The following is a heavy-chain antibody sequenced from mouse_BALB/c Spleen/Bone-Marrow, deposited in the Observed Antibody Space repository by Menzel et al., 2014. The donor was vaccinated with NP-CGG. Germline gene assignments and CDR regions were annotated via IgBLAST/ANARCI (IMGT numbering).Heavy chain of an antibody. CDR1: GFSLTSYG. V-gene: IGHV2-9*02. CDR2: IWAGGST. Sequence: QVQLQQSGPGLVAPSQSLSTTCTVSGFSLTSYGVHWVRQPPGKVPEWLGVIWAGGSTNYNSALMSRLSISKDNSKSQVFLKMDSLQTDDTAMYYCARGSYYEGAMDYWGQGTSVTVSS. D-gene: IGHD1-1*01. CDR3: ARGSYYEGAMDY. J-gene: IGHJ4*01.